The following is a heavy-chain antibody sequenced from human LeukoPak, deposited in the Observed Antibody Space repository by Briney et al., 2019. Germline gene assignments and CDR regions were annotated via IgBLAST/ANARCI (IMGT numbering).Heavy chain of an antibody. V-gene: IGHV3-30-3*01. J-gene: IGHJ3*02. Sequence: PGGSLRLSCAASGFTFSRYAMHWVRQAPGKGLEWVAVISYGGSNEYYADSVKGRFTISRDNSKNTLYLQMNSLRPEDTAVYYCAREAEAFDIWGQGTMVTVSS. CDR2: ISYGGSNE. CDR3: AREAEAFDI. CDR1: GFTFSRYA.